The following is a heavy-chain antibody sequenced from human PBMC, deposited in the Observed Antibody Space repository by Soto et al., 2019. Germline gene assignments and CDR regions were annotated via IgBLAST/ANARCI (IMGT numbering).Heavy chain of an antibody. CDR3: ASDSSGYYRQGDAFDI. CDR1: GGTFSSYA. J-gene: IGHJ3*02. CDR2: IIPIFGTA. V-gene: IGHV1-69*01. D-gene: IGHD3-22*01. Sequence: QVQLVQSGAEVKKPGSSVKVSCKASGGTFSSYAISWVRQAPGQGLEWMGGIIPIFGTANYAQKFQGRVTITADESTSTAYMELISLRSEDTAVYYCASDSSGYYRQGDAFDIWGQGTMVTVSS.